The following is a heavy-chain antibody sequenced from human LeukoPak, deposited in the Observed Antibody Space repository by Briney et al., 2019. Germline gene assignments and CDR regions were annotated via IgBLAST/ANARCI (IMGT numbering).Heavy chain of an antibody. V-gene: IGHV3-74*01. Sequence: GGSLRLSCAASGFTFSSWYMYWVRQRPGKGLEWLCRITSDGSTSYYADSVRGRFTISRDNAKNTLYLQMSSLTDEDTAVYYCASPKPDYWGQGTLVTVSS. J-gene: IGHJ4*02. CDR1: GFTFSSWY. CDR3: ASPKPDY. CDR2: ITSDGSTS.